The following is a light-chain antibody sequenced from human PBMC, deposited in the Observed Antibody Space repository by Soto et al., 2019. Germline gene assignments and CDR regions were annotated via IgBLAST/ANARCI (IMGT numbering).Light chain of an antibody. J-gene: IGLJ1*01. CDR1: SNNVWSYNL. CDR2: EGS. V-gene: IGLV2-23*01. CDR3: CSYAGSSTYV. Sequence: QSALTQPASVSGSPGQAITISCTGTSNNVWSYNLVSWYQQHPGKASKLMIYEGSKRPSGVSNRFSGSKSGNTASLTISGLQAEDEADYYCCSYAGSSTYVFGTGTKVTVL.